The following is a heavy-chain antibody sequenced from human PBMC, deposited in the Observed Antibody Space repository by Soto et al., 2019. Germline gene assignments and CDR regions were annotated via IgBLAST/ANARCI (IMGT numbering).Heavy chain of an antibody. V-gene: IGHV5-51*01. D-gene: IGHD3-10*01. J-gene: IGHJ4*02. Sequence: GESLKISCNGSGYSFTNYWIGWVRQMPGKGLEWMGIIYPGDSNTKYSPSFQGQVTISADKSITTAYLQWSSLRASDTAMYYCARGDYYFDYWGQGTLVTVSS. CDR1: GYSFTNYW. CDR2: IYPGDSNT. CDR3: ARGDYYFDY.